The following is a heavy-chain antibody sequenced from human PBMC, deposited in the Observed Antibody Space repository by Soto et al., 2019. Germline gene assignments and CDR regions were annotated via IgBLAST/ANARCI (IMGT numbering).Heavy chain of an antibody. CDR2: INHSEGT. Sequence: PSETLSLTCAVYGGSFSGYYWSWIRQPPGKGLEWIGEINHSEGTNYNPSLKSRVTISVDTSKNQFSLKLSSVTAADTAVYHRARTYSSSWSPFDYWGQGTLVTVSS. D-gene: IGHD6-13*01. CDR3: ARTYSSSWSPFDY. CDR1: GGSFSGYY. J-gene: IGHJ4*02. V-gene: IGHV4-34*01.